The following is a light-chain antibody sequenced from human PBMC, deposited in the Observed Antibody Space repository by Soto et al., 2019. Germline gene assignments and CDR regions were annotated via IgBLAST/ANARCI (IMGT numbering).Light chain of an antibody. CDR1: SSNIGSNY. CDR2: RNN. J-gene: IGLJ1*01. V-gene: IGLV1-47*01. CDR3: AAWDDSLSGGV. Sequence: QSVLTQPPLASGTPGQRVTISCSGSSSNIGSNYVYWYQQLPGTAPKLLIYRNNQRPSGVPDRFSGSKSGTSASLAISGLRSEDEADYYCAAWDDSLSGGVFGTGTKV.